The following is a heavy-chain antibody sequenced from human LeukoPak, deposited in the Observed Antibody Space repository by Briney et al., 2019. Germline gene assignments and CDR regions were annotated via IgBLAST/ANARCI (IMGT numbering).Heavy chain of an antibody. J-gene: IGHJ6*03. CDR2: IYYSGST. CDR3: ARIYCGGDCRGYYYHYYMDV. CDR1: GGSISSSPYY. D-gene: IGHD2-21*02. V-gene: IGHV4-39*07. Sequence: SETLSLTCTVSGGSISSSPYYWGWIRQPPGKGLEWIGSIYYSGSTYYNPSLKSRVTISVDTSKNQFSLKLSSVTAADTAVYYCARIYCGGDCRGYYYHYYMDVWGKGTTVTISS.